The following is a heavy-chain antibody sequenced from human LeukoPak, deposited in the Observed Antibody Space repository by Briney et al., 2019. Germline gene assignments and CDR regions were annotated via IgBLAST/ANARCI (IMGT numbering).Heavy chain of an antibody. CDR3: VRDGAYCGGDCYSGYYYGMDV. CDR1: GGTFSSYA. D-gene: IGHD2-21*02. J-gene: IGHJ6*02. V-gene: IGHV1-69*04. Sequence: ASVKVSCKASGGTFSSYAISWVRQAPGQGLEWMGRIIPILGIANYAQKFQGRVTITADKSTSTAYMELSSLRSEDTAVYYCVRDGAYCGGDCYSGYYYGMDVWGQGTTVTVSS. CDR2: IIPILGIA.